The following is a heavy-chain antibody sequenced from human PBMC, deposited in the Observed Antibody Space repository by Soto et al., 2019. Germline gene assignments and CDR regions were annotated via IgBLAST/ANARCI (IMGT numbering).Heavy chain of an antibody. Sequence: SETLSLTCTVTGGSISSYYWSWIRQPPGKGLEWIGYIYYSGSTNYNPSLKSRVTISVDTSKNQFSLKLSSVTAADTAVYYCARGVAAAGTGLGYYMDVWGKGTTVT. J-gene: IGHJ6*03. CDR1: GGSISSYY. D-gene: IGHD6-13*01. CDR2: IYYSGST. CDR3: ARGVAAAGTGLGYYMDV. V-gene: IGHV4-59*01.